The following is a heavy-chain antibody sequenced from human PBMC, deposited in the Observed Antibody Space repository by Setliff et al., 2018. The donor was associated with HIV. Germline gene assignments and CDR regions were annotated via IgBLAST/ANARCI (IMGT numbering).Heavy chain of an antibody. V-gene: IGHV4-34*01. J-gene: IGHJ4*02. CDR2: LNHYGHL. CDR3: AITTVGVTTEMY. CDR1: AVPFGNYY. D-gene: IGHD2-21*02. Sequence: SETLSLTCGLNAVPFGNYYWNWIRQSPERGLEWIVELNHYGHLNYNPSLRNRVTVSVDTSKPQFSLRMSSVTAADTTVYYCAITTVGVTTEMYWGQGTLVTVSS.